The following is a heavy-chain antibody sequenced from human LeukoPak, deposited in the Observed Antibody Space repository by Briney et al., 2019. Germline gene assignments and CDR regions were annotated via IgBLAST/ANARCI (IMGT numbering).Heavy chain of an antibody. J-gene: IGHJ4*02. CDR1: GGSIISDSYY. V-gene: IGHV4-39*01. D-gene: IGHD2-21*01. Sequence: SETLSLTCTVSGGSIISDSYYWGWIRQPPGKGLKWIGSIFYSGSAYYNPSLKSRVTVSVDTSKNQFSLRLTSVTAADTAVYYCATYLLSERVIDYWGQGTLVTVSS. CDR3: ATYLLSERVIDY. CDR2: IFYSGSA.